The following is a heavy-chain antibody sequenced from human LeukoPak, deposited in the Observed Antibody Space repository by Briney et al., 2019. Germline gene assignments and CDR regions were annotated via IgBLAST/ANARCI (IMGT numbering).Heavy chain of an antibody. V-gene: IGHV4-39*01. CDR2: IYYSGST. D-gene: IGHD2/OR15-2a*01. J-gene: IGHJ2*01. Sequence: SETLSLTCTVSGGSITTSSYYWGWIRQPPGKGLEWIGIIYYSGSTYSNPSLKGRVTISVDTSNNQFSLKLSSVTAADTAVYYCARAFRARYFDLWGRGTLVTVSS. CDR1: GGSITTSSYY. CDR3: ARAFRARYFDL.